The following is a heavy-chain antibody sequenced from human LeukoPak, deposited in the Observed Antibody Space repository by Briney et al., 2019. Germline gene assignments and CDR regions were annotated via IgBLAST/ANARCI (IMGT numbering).Heavy chain of an antibody. CDR3: ARDVRYCSGGSCPMAYYYYYYGMDV. Sequence: SETLSLTCTVSGGSISSYYWSWIRQPAGKGLEWIGRIYTSGSTNYNPSLKSRVTMSVDTSKDQFSPKPSSVTAADTAVYYCARDVRYCSGGSCPMAYYYYYYGMDVWGQGTTVTVSS. CDR1: GGSISSYY. J-gene: IGHJ6*02. V-gene: IGHV4-4*07. D-gene: IGHD2-15*01. CDR2: IYTSGST.